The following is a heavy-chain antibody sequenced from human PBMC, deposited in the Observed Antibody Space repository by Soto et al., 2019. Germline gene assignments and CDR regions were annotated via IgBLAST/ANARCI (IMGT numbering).Heavy chain of an antibody. J-gene: IGHJ6*02. D-gene: IGHD4-4*01. CDR2: IWSDGNNK. CDR1: GFTFGNYG. V-gene: IGHV3-33*01. CDR3: ARARSNSYYYGMDV. Sequence: PGGSLRLSCAASGFTFGNYGMHWVRQAPGKGLEWVALIWSDGNNKYYADSVKGRFTISRDNSKNTKSLQMNSLRAEDTAVYYCARARSNSYYYGMDVWGQGTT.